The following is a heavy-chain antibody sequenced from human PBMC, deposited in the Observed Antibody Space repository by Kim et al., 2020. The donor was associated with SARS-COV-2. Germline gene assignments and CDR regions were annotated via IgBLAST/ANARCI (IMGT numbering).Heavy chain of an antibody. D-gene: IGHD1-1*01. CDR3: TTYTTNWPNY. J-gene: IGHJ4*02. Sequence: GTIPYAAPVKGRFTISRDDSRNTVYLQMDSLKAEDTAVYYCTTYTTNWPNYWGLGTLVTVSS. V-gene: IGHV3-15*01. CDR2: GTI.